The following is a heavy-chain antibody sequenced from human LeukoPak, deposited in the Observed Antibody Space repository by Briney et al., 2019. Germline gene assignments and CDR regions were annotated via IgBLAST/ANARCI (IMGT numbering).Heavy chain of an antibody. J-gene: IGHJ6*03. CDR1: GFTFNSYW. CDR3: ARDHKGYSYGYRRGYSDYYYMDV. CDR2: ISGSGGST. Sequence: GGSLRLSCAASGFTFNSYWMSWVRQAPGKGLEWVSFISGSGGSTYYVDSVKGRFTISRDNSKNTLYLQMNSLRAEDTAVYYCARDHKGYSYGYRRGYSDYYYMDVWGKGTTVTVSS. V-gene: IGHV3-23*01. D-gene: IGHD5-18*01.